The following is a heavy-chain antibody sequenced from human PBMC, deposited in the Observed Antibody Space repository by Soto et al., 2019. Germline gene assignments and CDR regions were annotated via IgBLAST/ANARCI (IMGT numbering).Heavy chain of an antibody. Sequence: SVKVSCKASGYTFTSYGISWVRQAPGQGLEWMGWISAYNGNTNYAQKLQGRVTMTTDTSTITAYMELRSLRSDDTAVYYCAKDPYPVVVVPAANGMDVWGQGTTVTGSS. CDR2: ISAYNGNT. CDR1: GYTFTSYG. V-gene: IGHV1-18*01. CDR3: AKDPYPVVVVPAANGMDV. D-gene: IGHD2-2*01. J-gene: IGHJ6*02.